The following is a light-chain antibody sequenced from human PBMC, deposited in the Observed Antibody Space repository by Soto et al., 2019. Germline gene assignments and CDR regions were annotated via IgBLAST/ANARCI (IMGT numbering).Light chain of an antibody. Sequence: QSVLTQPPSASGTPGQRVTISCSGSSSNIGGNYVYWYQQLPGAAPKLLIYLNDQRPSGVPDRFFGSKSGTSASLAISGLRSEDEAEYYCAAWDDSLSGPVFGGGTSSPS. CDR3: AAWDDSLSGPV. V-gene: IGLV1-47*02. J-gene: IGLJ2*01. CDR1: SSNIGGNY. CDR2: LND.